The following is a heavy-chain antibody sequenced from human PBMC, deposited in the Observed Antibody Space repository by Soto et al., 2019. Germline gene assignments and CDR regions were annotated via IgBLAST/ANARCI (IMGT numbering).Heavy chain of an antibody. Sequence: EVQLLESGGGLVQPGGSLRLSCAASGFTFGSYAMTWVRQAPGKGLVWVSSITRSGDSTYYADSVKGRFTVSRDNSENTLFLQMNSLTAADTAVYYCAKEGMFYARYGIDVWGQGTTVTVSS. CDR3: AKEGMFYARYGIDV. CDR2: ITRSGDST. V-gene: IGHV3-23*01. CDR1: GFTFGSYA. J-gene: IGHJ6*02. D-gene: IGHD2-8*01.